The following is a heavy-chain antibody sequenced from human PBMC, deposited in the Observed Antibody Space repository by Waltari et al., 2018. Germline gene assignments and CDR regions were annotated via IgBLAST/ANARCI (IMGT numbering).Heavy chain of an antibody. CDR3: ARVRADYRPDYYYYYYMDV. Sequence: QVQLQESGPGLVKPSETLSLTCTVSGGSISSYYWSWIRQPPGKGLEWIGYIYYSGSTNYNPSLKSRVTISVDTSKNQFSLKLSSVTAADTGVYYCARVRADYRPDYYYYYYMDVWGKGTTVTVSS. V-gene: IGHV4-59*01. CDR2: IYYSGST. D-gene: IGHD3-10*01. J-gene: IGHJ6*03. CDR1: GGSISSYY.